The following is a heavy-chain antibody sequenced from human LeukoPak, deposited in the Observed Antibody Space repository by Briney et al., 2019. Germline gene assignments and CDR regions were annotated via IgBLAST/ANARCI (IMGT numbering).Heavy chain of an antibody. CDR1: GFTFSTYY. CDR2: TNPSADGT. V-gene: IGHV1-46*01. D-gene: IGHD1-14*01. Sequence: ASVKVSCKASGFTFSTYYAHWVRQAPGQGLEWMGVTNPSADGTSYPQKFQGRVTLTRDTYTSTVYMELSSLTSEDTAIYYCAKETPNTGCFDPWGQGTLVTVSS. J-gene: IGHJ5*02. CDR3: AKETPNTGCFDP.